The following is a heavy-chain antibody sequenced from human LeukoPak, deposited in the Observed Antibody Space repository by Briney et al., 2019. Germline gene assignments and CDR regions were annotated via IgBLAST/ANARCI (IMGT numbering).Heavy chain of an antibody. CDR2: ISGSGGST. CDR3: ARRRIVGATDAFDI. Sequence: PSETLSLTCTVSGGSISSYYWSWVRQAPGKGLEWVSAISGSGGSTYYADSVKGRFTISRDNSKNTLYLQMNSLRAEDTAVYYCARRRIVGATDAFDIWGQGTMVTVSS. CDR1: GGSISSYY. V-gene: IGHV3-23*01. J-gene: IGHJ3*02. D-gene: IGHD1-26*01.